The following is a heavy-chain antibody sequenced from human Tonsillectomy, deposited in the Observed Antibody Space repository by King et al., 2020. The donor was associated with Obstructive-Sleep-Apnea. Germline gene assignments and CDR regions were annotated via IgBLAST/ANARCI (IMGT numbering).Heavy chain of an antibody. CDR3: ARAPLLPVDGENAFNV. V-gene: IGHV1-69*01. D-gene: IGHD4-17*01. Sequence: VQLVESGAEVKRPGSSVKVSCKTAGGTLSNYGFSWVRQAPGHGLELMGGIIPNSGTANYAQKFQCRLRMTADGSTTTAYMELSSLRSDDTAVYYCARAPLLPVDGENAFNVWGQGTLVTVSS. CDR2: IIPNSGTA. CDR1: GGTLSNYG. J-gene: IGHJ3*01.